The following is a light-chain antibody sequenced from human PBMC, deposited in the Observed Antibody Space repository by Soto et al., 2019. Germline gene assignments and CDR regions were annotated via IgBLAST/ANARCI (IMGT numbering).Light chain of an antibody. J-gene: IGKJ2*01. CDR3: QQYGSSHPYT. V-gene: IGKV3-20*01. CDR2: GAS. Sequence: IVLTQSPGTLSLSPGERATLSCRASQSVSSSYLAWYQQKPGQAPRLLIYGASSRATGIPDRFSGSGSGTDFTLTISRLEPEDCAVYYCQQYGSSHPYTFGQGTKLEIK. CDR1: QSVSSSY.